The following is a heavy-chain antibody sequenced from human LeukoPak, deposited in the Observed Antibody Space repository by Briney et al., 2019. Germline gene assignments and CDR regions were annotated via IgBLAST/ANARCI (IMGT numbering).Heavy chain of an antibody. CDR3: ARDDYNTPFDY. J-gene: IGHJ4*02. Sequence: GGSLRLSCAASGFTFGSYGMHWVRQAPGKGLEWVTVIWYDGSNKYYADSVKGRFTISRDNSKNTLYLQMNSLRAEDTAVYYCARDDYNTPFDYWGQGTLVTVSS. V-gene: IGHV3-33*01. D-gene: IGHD4-11*01. CDR1: GFTFGSYG. CDR2: IWYDGSNK.